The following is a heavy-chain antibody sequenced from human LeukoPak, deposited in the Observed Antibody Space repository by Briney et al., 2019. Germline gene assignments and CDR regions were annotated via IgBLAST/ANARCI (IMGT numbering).Heavy chain of an antibody. D-gene: IGHD3-22*01. CDR1: GYTLTELS. V-gene: IGHV1-24*01. J-gene: IGHJ4*02. CDR2: FDPEDGET. CDR3: ATAPNPYYYDSSGYSYY. Sequence: ASVNVSCKVSGYTLTELSMHWVRQAPGKGLEWMGGFDPEDGETIYAQKFQGRVTMTGDTSTDTAYMELSSLRSEDTAVYYCATAPNPYYYDSSGYSYYWGQGTLVTVSS.